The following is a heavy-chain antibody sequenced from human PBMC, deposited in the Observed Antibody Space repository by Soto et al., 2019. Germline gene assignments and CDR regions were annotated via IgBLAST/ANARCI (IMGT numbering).Heavy chain of an antibody. D-gene: IGHD4-17*01. CDR1: GNTFTSYD. CDR3: ARGVKYGAYSRWFAP. V-gene: IGHV1-8*01. Sequence: QVQLVQSGAEVKKPGASVKVSCKASGNTFTSYDINWVPQATGQGLEYLGWMNPNSGNTAYVQKFQGRVTMTWDTSITTAYMELSGLRSEDTAVYFCARGVKYGAYSRWFAPCGQGTLVTVSS. J-gene: IGHJ5*02. CDR2: MNPNSGNT.